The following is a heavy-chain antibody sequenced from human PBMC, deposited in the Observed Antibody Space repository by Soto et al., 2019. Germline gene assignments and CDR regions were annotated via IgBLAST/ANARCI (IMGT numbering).Heavy chain of an antibody. CDR2: IHYRGDT. J-gene: IGHJ5*02. V-gene: IGHV4-39*01. CDR1: GASISTNHHN. Sequence: QVQLQGSGPGLVRPSETLSLTCTVSGASISTNHHNWAWVRQPPGKGLEWMGNIHYRGDTYFNPSLGSRVSMSVGTSKNQFSLKLTSVTAADTAVYYCARLPTGYPNWFDPWGQGTLVTVSS. D-gene: IGHD3-9*01. CDR3: ARLPTGYPNWFDP.